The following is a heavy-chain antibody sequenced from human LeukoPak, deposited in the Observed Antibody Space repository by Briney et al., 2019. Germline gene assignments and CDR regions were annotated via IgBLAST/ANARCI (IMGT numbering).Heavy chain of an antibody. CDR2: INHSGST. J-gene: IGHJ4*02. CDR3: ARGGYCSSTSCSDYFDY. Sequence: PSETLSLTCAVYGGSFSGYYWSWIRQPPGKGLEWIGEINHSGSTNYNPSLKSRVTISVDTSKNQFSLKLSSVTAADTAVYYCARGGYCSSTSCSDYFDYWGQGTLVTVSS. D-gene: IGHD2-2*01. V-gene: IGHV4-34*01. CDR1: GGSFSGYY.